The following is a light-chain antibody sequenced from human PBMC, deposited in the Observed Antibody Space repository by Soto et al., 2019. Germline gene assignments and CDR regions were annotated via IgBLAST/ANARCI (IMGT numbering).Light chain of an antibody. V-gene: IGKV3D-15*01. CDR3: QQYNNWPPPT. Sequence: EIVMTQSPATLSVSPGERATLSCRASQSVSSNLAWYQQKPGQAPRLLIYGASTRATGIPARFSGSGSGTESTLTISSLQSEDFAVYYCQQYNNWPPPTFGGGTKVDIK. CDR2: GAS. J-gene: IGKJ4*01. CDR1: QSVSSN.